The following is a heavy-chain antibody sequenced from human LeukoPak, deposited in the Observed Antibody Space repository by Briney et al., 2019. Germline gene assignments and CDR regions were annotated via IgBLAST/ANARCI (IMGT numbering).Heavy chain of an antibody. J-gene: IGHJ4*02. Sequence: GGSLRLSCVASGFIFNNHWMGWVRQAPGKGLEWVANIGQDGSEKYFADSVKGRFTISRDTAKNSLYLQMNSLGVEDTAVYYCAREQSSSRPYCFDYWGQGALVTVSS. CDR1: GFIFNNHW. V-gene: IGHV3-7*03. D-gene: IGHD2-21*01. CDR2: IGQDGSEK. CDR3: AREQSSSRPYCFDY.